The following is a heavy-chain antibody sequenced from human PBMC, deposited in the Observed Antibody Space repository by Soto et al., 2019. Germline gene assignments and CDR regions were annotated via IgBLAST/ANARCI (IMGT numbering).Heavy chain of an antibody. CDR3: AGGVMYSGSYQD. Sequence: EVQLVESGGALVQPGRSLRLSCAASGFTFSSHEMAWVRQAPGKGLQWVSYISNSGSTIKYADSVKGRFTISRDNAKDSLYLQMNSLRAEDTAVYYCAGGVMYSGSYQDWGQGTLVTVSS. CDR1: GFTFSSHE. V-gene: IGHV3-48*03. J-gene: IGHJ4*02. D-gene: IGHD1-26*01. CDR2: ISNSGSTI.